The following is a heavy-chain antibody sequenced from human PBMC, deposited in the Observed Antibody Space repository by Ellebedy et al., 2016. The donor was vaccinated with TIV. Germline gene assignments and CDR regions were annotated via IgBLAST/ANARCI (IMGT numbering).Heavy chain of an antibody. CDR1: GGSVSSTRYY. Sequence: MPSETLSLTCSVSGGSVSSTRYYWAWIRQPPGKGLEWIGSIYYSGSAYYNPSLKSRVTVSVDTSKNQFSLKLSSVTAADTAVYYCARDPALPRGRLDTWGQGTLVTVSS. J-gene: IGHJ5*02. CDR3: ARDPALPRGRLDT. V-gene: IGHV4-39*07. CDR2: IYYSGSA.